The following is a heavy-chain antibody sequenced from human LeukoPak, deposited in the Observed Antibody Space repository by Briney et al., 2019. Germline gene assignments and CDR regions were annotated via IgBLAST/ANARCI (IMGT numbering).Heavy chain of an antibody. V-gene: IGHV3-74*01. CDR1: GSTFSSYW. D-gene: IGHD3-22*01. CDR3: ARALLSDSSVGLDY. J-gene: IGHJ4*02. Sequence: GGSLRLSCAASGSTFSSYWMHWVRQAPGKGLVWVSRINSDGSSTTYADSVRGRFTISRDNAKNTLYLQMNSLRAEDTAVYYCARALLSDSSVGLDYWGQGTLVTVSS. CDR2: INSDGSST.